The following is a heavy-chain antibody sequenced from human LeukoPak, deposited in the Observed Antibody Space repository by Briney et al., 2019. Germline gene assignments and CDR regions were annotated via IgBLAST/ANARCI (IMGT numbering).Heavy chain of an antibody. CDR1: GFIFSNYV. J-gene: IGHJ4*02. CDR2: ISGSSVKT. V-gene: IGHV3-23*01. D-gene: IGHD3-10*01. Sequence: GGSLRLSCAASGFIFSNYVMSWVRQAPGKGPEWVAAISGSSVKTYYADSVKGRFTISRDDPKNTLYLQMNSLRAEDTAVYYCAKFYYGSGMGGQGTLVTVSS. CDR3: AKFYYGSGM.